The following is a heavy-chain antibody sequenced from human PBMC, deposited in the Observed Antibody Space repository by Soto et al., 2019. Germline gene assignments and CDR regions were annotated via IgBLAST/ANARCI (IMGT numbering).Heavy chain of an antibody. D-gene: IGHD2-15*01. V-gene: IGHV1-69*12. CDR1: GGTFSSYA. J-gene: IGHJ6*02. CDR3: ARDGSLGYCSGGSCHQPHYYGMDV. CDR2: IIPIFGTA. Sequence: QVQLVQSGAEVKKPGSSVKVSCKASGGTFSSYAISWVRQAPGQGLEWMGGIIPIFGTANYAQKFQGRVTITADESTSTAYMELSSLRSEDTAVYYCARDGSLGYCSGGSCHQPHYYGMDVWGQGTTVTVSS.